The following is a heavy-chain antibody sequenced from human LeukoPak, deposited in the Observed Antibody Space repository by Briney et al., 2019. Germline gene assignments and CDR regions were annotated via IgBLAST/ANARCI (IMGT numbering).Heavy chain of an antibody. D-gene: IGHD3-3*01. J-gene: IGHJ4*02. V-gene: IGHV3-23*01. CDR3: AKADDFWSGYPDY. Sequence: GGSLRLSCAASGFTFSSYAMSWVRQAPGKGLEWVSAISGSGGSTYYADSVKGRFTISRDNSTNTLYLQMNSLRAEDTAVYYCAKADDFWSGYPDYWGQGTLVTVSS. CDR2: ISGSGGST. CDR1: GFTFSSYA.